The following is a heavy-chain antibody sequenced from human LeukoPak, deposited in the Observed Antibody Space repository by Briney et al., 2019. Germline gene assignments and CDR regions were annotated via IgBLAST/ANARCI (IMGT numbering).Heavy chain of an antibody. CDR2: LNPDSAGT. J-gene: IGHJ6*02. D-gene: IGHD6-19*01. V-gene: IGHV1-2*02. Sequence: ASVKVSCKASGYTFTDNYIHWLRQAPGQGLEWMGWLNPDSAGTSYARKFQGRVSTTRDTSISTAYMELSGLTSDDTAIYYCARGGKQWLVRYYYGVDVWGQGTTVIVSS. CDR1: GYTFTDNY. CDR3: ARGGKQWLVRYYYGVDV.